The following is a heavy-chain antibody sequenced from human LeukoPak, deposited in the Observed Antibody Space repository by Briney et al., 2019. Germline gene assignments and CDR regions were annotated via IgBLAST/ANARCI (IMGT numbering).Heavy chain of an antibody. D-gene: IGHD3-10*01. V-gene: IGHV4-59*01. CDR3: ARGRYYYGSGSPRWYYYGMDV. CDR1: GGSISSYY. Sequence: SETLSLTCTVSGGSISSYYWSWIRQPPGKGLEWIGYTHYSESTNYNPSLKSRVTISVDTSKSQFSLKLSSVTAADTAVYYCARGRYYYGSGSPRWYYYGMDVWGQGTTVTVSS. J-gene: IGHJ6*02. CDR2: THYSEST.